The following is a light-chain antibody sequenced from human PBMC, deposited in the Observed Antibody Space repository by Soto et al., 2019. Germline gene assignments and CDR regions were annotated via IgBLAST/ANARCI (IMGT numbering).Light chain of an antibody. CDR1: SSDVGGFNY. CDR2: DVY. J-gene: IGLJ1*01. V-gene: IGLV2-14*01. CDR3: SSYTTSSSYV. Sequence: QSVLTQPASVSGSPGQSITISCTGTSSDVGGFNYVSWYQQHPGKAPKLLIFDVYSRPSVISNRFSGSKSGNTASLTISRLPAEDEADYYCSSYTTSSSYVFGAGTKVTVL.